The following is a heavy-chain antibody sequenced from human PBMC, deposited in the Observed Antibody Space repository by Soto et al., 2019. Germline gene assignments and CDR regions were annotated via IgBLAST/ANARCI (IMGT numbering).Heavy chain of an antibody. CDR3: AKSYSSAWYRYFQH. Sequence: PGESLKIACKGSGYSFTRYWIGWVRQMPGKGLEWMAIIYPGDSDTRYSPSFQGQVTISADKSISTAYLQWSSLRASDTAMYYCAKSYSSAWYRYFQHWGQGTLVTVSS. V-gene: IGHV5-51*01. CDR2: IYPGDSDT. D-gene: IGHD6-19*01. CDR1: GYSFTRYW. J-gene: IGHJ1*01.